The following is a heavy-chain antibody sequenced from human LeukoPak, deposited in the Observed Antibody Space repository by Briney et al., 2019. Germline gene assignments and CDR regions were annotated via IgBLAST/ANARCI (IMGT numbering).Heavy chain of an antibody. V-gene: IGHV3-21*01. CDR2: ISSSSTYI. J-gene: IGHJ3*02. CDR3: AGDYEGNLAFDI. Sequence: MPGGSLRLSCAASGFSFSNCIMNWVRQAPGKGLEWVSSISSSSTYIYYADSLEGRFTISRDNVRNSLYLQMNSLRAEDTAVYYCAGDYEGNLAFDIWGQGTMVTVSS. D-gene: IGHD4-23*01. CDR1: GFSFSNCI.